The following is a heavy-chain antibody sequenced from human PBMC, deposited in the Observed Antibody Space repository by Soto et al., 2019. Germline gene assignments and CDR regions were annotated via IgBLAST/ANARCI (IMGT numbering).Heavy chain of an antibody. J-gene: IGHJ6*02. CDR2: INPNSGGT. D-gene: IGHD6-13*01. Sequence: ASVKVSCKASGYTFTGYYMHWVRQAPGQGLEWMGWINPNSGGTNYAQKFQGRVTMTRDTSISTAYMELSRLRSDDTAVYYGARDRAAAGPHYYYYYGMDVWGQGTTVTVSS. V-gene: IGHV1-2*02. CDR1: GYTFTGYY. CDR3: ARDRAAAGPHYYYYYGMDV.